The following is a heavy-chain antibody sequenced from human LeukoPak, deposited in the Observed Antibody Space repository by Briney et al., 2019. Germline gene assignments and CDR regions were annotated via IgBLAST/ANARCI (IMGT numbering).Heavy chain of an antibody. Sequence: ASVKVSCKASGGTFSSYAISWVRQAPGQGLEWMGGIIPIFGTANYAQKFQGRVTITADEPTSTAYMELSSLRSEDTAVYYCARDVDTAMASFDYWGQGTLVTVSS. J-gene: IGHJ4*02. D-gene: IGHD5-18*01. CDR3: ARDVDTAMASFDY. CDR1: GGTFSSYA. V-gene: IGHV1-69*01. CDR2: IIPIFGTA.